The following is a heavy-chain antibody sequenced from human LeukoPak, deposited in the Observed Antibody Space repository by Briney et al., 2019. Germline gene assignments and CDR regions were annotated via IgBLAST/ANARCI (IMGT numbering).Heavy chain of an antibody. D-gene: IGHD2-15*01. CDR3: ARGGYCSGGNCHYFDY. CDR1: GGTFSSYA. Sequence: SVKVSCKASGGTFSSYAISWVRQAPGQGLEWMGGIIPIFGTANYAQKFQGRVTITADESTSTAYMELSSLRSEDTAVYYCARGGYCSGGNCHYFDYWGQGTLVTVSS. CDR2: IIPIFGTA. J-gene: IGHJ4*02. V-gene: IGHV1-69*13.